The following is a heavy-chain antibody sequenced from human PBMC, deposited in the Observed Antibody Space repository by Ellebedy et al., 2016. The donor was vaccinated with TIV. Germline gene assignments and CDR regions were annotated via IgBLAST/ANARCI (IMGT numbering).Heavy chain of an antibody. CDR2: IKSDGSST. J-gene: IGHJ4*02. CDR1: GFTFSNYW. CDR3: VRGSGDYGGSHAVLFDY. Sequence: GGSLRLSXEASGFTFSNYWMHWVRQGPGKGPEWVSRIKSDGSSTSYADSVKGRFAISRDNAKNTLYLQMNTLRAEDTAVYYCVRGSGDYGGSHAVLFDYWGQGTLVTVSS. V-gene: IGHV3-74*01. D-gene: IGHD4-23*01.